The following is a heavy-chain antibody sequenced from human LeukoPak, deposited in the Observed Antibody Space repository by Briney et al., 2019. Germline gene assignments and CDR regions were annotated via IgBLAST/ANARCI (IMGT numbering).Heavy chain of an antibody. D-gene: IGHD3-10*01. CDR3: TSQYYYGSGSYYRGDKSSNDY. V-gene: IGHV3-30*01. J-gene: IGHJ4*02. CDR2: ISYDGSNT. CDR1: GFTFSDYA. Sequence: GGSLRLSCAASGFTFSDYAMHWVRQAPGKGLEWVAAISYDGSNTQYADSVKGRLTISRDNSRNTLYLQMNSLRAEDAAVYYCTSQYYYGSGSYYRGDKSSNDYWGQGTLVTVSS.